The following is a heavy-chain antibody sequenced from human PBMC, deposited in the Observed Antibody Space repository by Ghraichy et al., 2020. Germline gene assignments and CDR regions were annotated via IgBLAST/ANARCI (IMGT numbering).Heavy chain of an antibody. CDR1: GSSISSYF. CDR2: VHYSGTT. V-gene: IGHV4-59*01. J-gene: IGHJ6*02. CDR3: ARVVIGATIRYGVDV. Sequence: SETLSLTCSVSGSSISSYFWTWIRQPPGKGLEWIAYVHYSGTTNYNPSLKSRVTISLDTSNKQFSLQLNSVTAADTAVYYCARVVIGATIRYGVDVWGQGTTVTVSS. D-gene: IGHD2/OR15-2a*01.